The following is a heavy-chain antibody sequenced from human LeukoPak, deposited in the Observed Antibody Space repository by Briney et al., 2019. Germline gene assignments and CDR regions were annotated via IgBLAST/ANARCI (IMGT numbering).Heavy chain of an antibody. D-gene: IGHD6-13*01. J-gene: IGHJ4*02. CDR1: GYTFTGYY. CDR3: AREPGIAAAGPPDY. Sequence: ASVKVSCKASGYTFTGYYMHWVRQAPGQGLEWMGWINPNSGGTNYAQKFQGRVTMTRDTSISTAYMELSRLRSDDTAVYYCAREPGIAAAGPPDYWGQGTLVTVSS. V-gene: IGHV1-2*02. CDR2: INPNSGGT.